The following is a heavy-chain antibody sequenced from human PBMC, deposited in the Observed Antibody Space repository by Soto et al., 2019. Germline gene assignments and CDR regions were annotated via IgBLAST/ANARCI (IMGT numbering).Heavy chain of an antibody. J-gene: IGHJ3*01. CDR3: ARHAAARRADVVAFQV. Sequence: QLHLQESGPGLVKPSETLSLSCIVSGGSISRSPYSWAWLRQPPGQGLEWIGTIFYSGNIYYSASLQSRVSISVDTSKAQFSLKVRSVTAADTAVYYCARHAAARRADVVAFQVWGQGTPVTVSS. CDR1: GGSISRSPYS. V-gene: IGHV4-39*01. CDR2: IFYSGNI. D-gene: IGHD5-18*01.